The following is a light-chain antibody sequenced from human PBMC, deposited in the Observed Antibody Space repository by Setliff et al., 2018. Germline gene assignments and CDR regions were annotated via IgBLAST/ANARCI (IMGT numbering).Light chain of an antibody. Sequence: QSVLTQPASVSGSPGQSITISCTGTSSDVGGYNYVSWYQQHPGKAPKRIIFDVSHRPSGVSNRFSGSKSGNTASLTISGLQAEDEAGYYCSSYRDRSDVAFGGGTKVTVL. V-gene: IGLV2-14*03. CDR2: DVS. J-gene: IGLJ2*01. CDR1: SSDVGGYNY. CDR3: SSYRDRSDVA.